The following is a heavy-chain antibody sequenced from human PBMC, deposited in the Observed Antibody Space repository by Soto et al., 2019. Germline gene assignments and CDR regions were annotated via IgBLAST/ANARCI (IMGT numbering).Heavy chain of an antibody. CDR3: ARGLGYCSGGSCYSDGYAFDI. J-gene: IGHJ3*02. D-gene: IGHD2-15*01. CDR1: GFTFSSYG. CDR2: IWYDGSNK. V-gene: IGHV3-33*01. Sequence: PGGSLRLSCAASGFTFSSYGMHWVRQAPGKGLEWVAVIWYDGSNKYYADSVKGRFTISRDNSKNTLYLQMNSLRAEDTAVYYCARGLGYCSGGSCYSDGYAFDIWGQGTMVTVSS.